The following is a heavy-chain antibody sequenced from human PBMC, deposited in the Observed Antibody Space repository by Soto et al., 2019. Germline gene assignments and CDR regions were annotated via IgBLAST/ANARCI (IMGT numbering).Heavy chain of an antibody. CDR2: MSPNSGRT. Sequence: QVQLVQSGAEVKKPGASVKVSCKASGYTFSNYDINWVRQATGQGLEWMGWMSPNSGRTGYAQKFLGRVTMTRNTSSSTAYMELSSLRSEDTAVYYCARGKRYTNDYWGQGTLVTVSS. V-gene: IGHV1-8*01. D-gene: IGHD2-2*02. CDR3: ARGKRYTNDY. CDR1: GYTFSNYD. J-gene: IGHJ4*02.